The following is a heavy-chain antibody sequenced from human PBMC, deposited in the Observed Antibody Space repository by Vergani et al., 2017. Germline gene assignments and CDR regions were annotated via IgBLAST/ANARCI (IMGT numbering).Heavy chain of an antibody. CDR3: ARDGCLDDDFWSGPYYMDV. D-gene: IGHD3-3*01. CDR1: GSSISSYY. Sequence: QVQLQESGPGLVKPSETLSLTCTVSGSSISSYYWSWIRQPPGKGLEWIGYIYYSGSTNYNPSLNSRVTISVDTSKNQFSLKLSCVTAADTAVYYCARDGCLDDDFWSGPYYMDVWGKGTTVTVSS. CDR2: IYYSGST. J-gene: IGHJ6*03. V-gene: IGHV4-59*01.